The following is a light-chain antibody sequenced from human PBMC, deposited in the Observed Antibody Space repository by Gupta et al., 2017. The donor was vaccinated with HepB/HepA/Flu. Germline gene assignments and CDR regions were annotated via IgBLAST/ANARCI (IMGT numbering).Light chain of an antibody. CDR3: QQDYNPGT. J-gene: IGKJ1*01. CDR1: QSVSINY. Sequence: PGERVTLSCRASQSVSINYYISYQQKPGQAPGLLIYGASTRATSIPARFSGSGSGTDFTLTISSLQPEDFAVYYYQQDYNPGTCGQGTKVEIK. CDR2: GAS. V-gene: IGKV3-7*04.